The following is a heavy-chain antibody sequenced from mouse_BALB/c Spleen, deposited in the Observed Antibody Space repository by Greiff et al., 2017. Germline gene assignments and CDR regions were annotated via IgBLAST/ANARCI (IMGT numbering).Heavy chain of an antibody. D-gene: IGHD2-10*02. CDR3: TRLYGNYERGYY. CDR1: GYTFTSYW. Sequence: VQLQQSGAELAKPGASVKMSCKASGYTFTSYWMHWVKQRPGQGLEWIGAIYPGNSDTSYNQKFKGKAKLTAVTSASTAYMELSSLTNEDSAVYYCTRLYGNYERGYYWGQGTTLTVSS. V-gene: IGHV1-5*01. J-gene: IGHJ2*01. CDR2: IYPGNSDT.